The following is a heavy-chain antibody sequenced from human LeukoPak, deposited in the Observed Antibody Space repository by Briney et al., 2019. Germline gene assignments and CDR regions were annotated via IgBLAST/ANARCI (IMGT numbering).Heavy chain of an antibody. D-gene: IGHD3-10*01. CDR3: ARGSAPKYYYGSGSYYQIKRGHFDY. CDR2: ISSSSSYI. J-gene: IGHJ4*02. Sequence: KTGGSLRLSCAASGFSFSSHWVHWVRQAPGKGLEWVSSISSSSSYIYYADSVKGRFTISRDNAKNSLYLQMNSLRAEDTAVYYCARGSAPKYYYGSGSYYQIKRGHFDYWGQGTLVTVSS. CDR1: GFSFSSHW. V-gene: IGHV3-21*01.